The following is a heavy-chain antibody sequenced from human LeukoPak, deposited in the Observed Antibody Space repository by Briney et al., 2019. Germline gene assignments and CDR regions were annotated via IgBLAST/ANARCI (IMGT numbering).Heavy chain of an antibody. Sequence: GGSLRLSCAASGFTFSSSAMSWVRQAPGKGLEWVSAISNNGGYTYYADSVQGRFTISRDNSKSTLCLQMNSLRAEDTAVYYCAKLSSIAVAGAFDYWGQGTLVTVSS. J-gene: IGHJ4*02. CDR3: AKLSSIAVAGAFDY. CDR2: ISNNGGYT. V-gene: IGHV3-23*01. D-gene: IGHD6-19*01. CDR1: GFTFSSSA.